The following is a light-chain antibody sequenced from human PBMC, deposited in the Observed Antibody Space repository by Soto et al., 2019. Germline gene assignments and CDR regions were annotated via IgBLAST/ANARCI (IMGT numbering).Light chain of an antibody. Sequence: PASGSGVAVQGLTISCTRTSSDVGGYNYVSWYQQHPGKAPKLMIYEVSNRPSGVSNRFSGSKSGNTASLTISGLQAEDEADYYCSSYTSSSTLVFGGGTKVTVL. CDR3: SSYTSSSTLV. V-gene: IGLV2-14*01. CDR2: EVS. J-gene: IGLJ2*01. CDR1: SSDVGGYNY.